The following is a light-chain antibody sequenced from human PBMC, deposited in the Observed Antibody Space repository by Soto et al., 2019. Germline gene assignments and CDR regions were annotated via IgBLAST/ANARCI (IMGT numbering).Light chain of an antibody. CDR2: QNN. CDR1: KLGDKY. CDR3: QAWDSSTSYV. J-gene: IGLJ1*01. V-gene: IGLV3-1*01. Sequence: SYELTQPPSVSVSPGQTASITCSGDKLGDKYSCWYQQKPGQSPVLVIYQNNKRPSGIPERFSGSNSGNTATLTISGTQAMDEADYYCQAWDSSTSYVFGTRTKLTVL.